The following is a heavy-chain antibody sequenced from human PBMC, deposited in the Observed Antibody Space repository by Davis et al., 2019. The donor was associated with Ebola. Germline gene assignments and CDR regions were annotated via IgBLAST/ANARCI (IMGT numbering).Heavy chain of an antibody. CDR2: ISSSSSYI. J-gene: IGHJ6*02. Sequence: GESLKISCAASGFTFSNYSMNWVRQAPGKGLEWVSSISSSSSYIYYADSVKGRFTISRDNAKNSLYLQMNSLRAEDTAVYYCARDPAAASYYYGMDVWGQGTTVTVSS. D-gene: IGHD6-13*01. V-gene: IGHV3-21*01. CDR1: GFTFSNYS. CDR3: ARDPAAASYYYGMDV.